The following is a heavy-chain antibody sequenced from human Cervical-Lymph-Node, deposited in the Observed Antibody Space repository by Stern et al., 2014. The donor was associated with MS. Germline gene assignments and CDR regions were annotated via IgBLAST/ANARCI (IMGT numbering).Heavy chain of an antibody. D-gene: IGHD1-26*01. J-gene: IGHJ5*02. V-gene: IGHV4-61*02. CDR1: GGSISSSGYY. CDR2: IHDSGST. CDR3: ATTRWDLFTWNWFDP. Sequence: VQLVESGPGLVKPSQTLSLTCTVSGGSISSSGYYWSWIRQPADKGLEWIGRIHDSGSTYYNPSLKSPVTISMDNAKNQFSLKLPSVTAADTAVYYCATTRWDLFTWNWFDPWGQGTLVTVSS.